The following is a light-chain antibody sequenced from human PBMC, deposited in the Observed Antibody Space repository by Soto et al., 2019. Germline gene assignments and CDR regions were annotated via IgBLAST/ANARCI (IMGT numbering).Light chain of an antibody. J-gene: IGLJ1*01. CDR2: EVS. CDR1: SSDVGGYNY. Sequence: QSALTQPASVSGSPGQSITISCTGTSSDVGGYNYVSWYQQHPGKAPKLMIYEVSNRPSGVSNRFSGSKSGNTASLTISGLQAEDEADYHCSSYAGSTTHVFGTGTKLTVL. CDR3: SSYAGSTTHV. V-gene: IGLV2-14*01.